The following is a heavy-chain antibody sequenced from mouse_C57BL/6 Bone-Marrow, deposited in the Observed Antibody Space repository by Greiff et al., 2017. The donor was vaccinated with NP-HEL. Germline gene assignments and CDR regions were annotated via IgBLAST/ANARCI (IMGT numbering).Heavy chain of an antibody. D-gene: IGHD2-12*01. CDR2: ISDGGSYT. CDR1: GFTFSSYA. CDR3: ARDEELRRAWFAY. V-gene: IGHV5-4*01. Sequence: DVMLVESGGGLVKPGGSLKLSCAASGFTFSSYAMSWVRQTPEKRLEWVATISDGGSYTYYPDNVKGRFTISRDNAKNNLYLQMSHLKSEDTAMYYCARDEELRRAWFAYWGQGTLVTVSA. J-gene: IGHJ3*01.